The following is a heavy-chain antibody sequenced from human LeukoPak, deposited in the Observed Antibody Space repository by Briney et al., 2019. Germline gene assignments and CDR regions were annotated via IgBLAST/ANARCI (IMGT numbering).Heavy chain of an antibody. CDR3: ASDRGITMIVVGLFDY. CDR1: GYTFTNYG. D-gene: IGHD3-22*01. Sequence: ASVKVSCKASGYTFTNYGISWVRQAPGQGLEWVGWISAYNGNTNYAQKLQGRGTMTTDTSTSTAYMELRSLRSDDTAVYYCASDRGITMIVVGLFDYWGQGTLVTVSS. CDR2: ISAYNGNT. J-gene: IGHJ4*02. V-gene: IGHV1-18*01.